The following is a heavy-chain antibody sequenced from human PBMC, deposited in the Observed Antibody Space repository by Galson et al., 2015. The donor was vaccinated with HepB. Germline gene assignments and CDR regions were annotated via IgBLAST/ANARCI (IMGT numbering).Heavy chain of an antibody. J-gene: IGHJ3*02. D-gene: IGHD7-27*01. CDR3: TKGTHWGPGVEVAFSI. Sequence: SLRLSCATSGFTFDEYAMHWVRQAPGKGLEWVSSINWNSAIIDYAGSVKGRFAISRDNAKTSLYLQMNSLRAEDTAVYYCTKGTHWGPGVEVAFSIWGRGTVVTVSS. CDR2: INWNSAII. V-gene: IGHV3-9*01. CDR1: GFTFDEYA.